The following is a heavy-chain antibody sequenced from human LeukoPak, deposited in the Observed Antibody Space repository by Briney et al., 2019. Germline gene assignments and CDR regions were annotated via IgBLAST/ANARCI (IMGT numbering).Heavy chain of an antibody. CDR1: GFTFADYA. D-gene: IGHD3-22*01. J-gene: IGHJ4*02. CDR2: ITWDGGTT. V-gene: IGHV3-43D*04. CDR3: AKAYYYDNSGFYD. Sequence: GGSLRLSCAASGFTFADYAMHWVRQAPGKGLEWVSLITWDGGTTYYADPVKGRFTISRDNSENSLYLQMTSLRAEDTAFYYCAKAYYYDNSGFYDWGQGTLVTVSS.